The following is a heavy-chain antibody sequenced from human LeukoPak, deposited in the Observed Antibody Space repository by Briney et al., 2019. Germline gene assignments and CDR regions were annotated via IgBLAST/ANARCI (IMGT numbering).Heavy chain of an antibody. CDR3: AKDVRSNYEA. J-gene: IGHJ5*02. Sequence: GGSLRLSCAASGFTFSSYAMSWVRQAPGKGLEWVSAISGGGGTTNYADSVKGRFTISRDNSKNTLYLRMNSLRAEDTAVYYCAKDVRSNYEAWGQGTQVTVSS. V-gene: IGHV3-23*01. CDR1: GFTFSSYA. CDR2: ISGGGGTT. D-gene: IGHD4-11*01.